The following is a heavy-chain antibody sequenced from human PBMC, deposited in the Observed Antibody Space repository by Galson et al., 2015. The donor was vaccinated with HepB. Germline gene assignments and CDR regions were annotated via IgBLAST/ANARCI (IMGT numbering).Heavy chain of an antibody. J-gene: IGHJ6*02. CDR2: IYPGDSDT. CDR3: ARSGTETFYYYGMDV. V-gene: IGHV5-51*01. CDR1: GYSFTSYW. D-gene: IGHD1-1*01. Sequence: SGAEVKKPGESLKISCKGSGYSFTSYWIGWVRQMPGKGLEWMGIIYPGDSDTRYSPSFQGQVTISADKSISTAYLQWSSLKASDTAMYYCARSGTETFYYYGMDVWGQGTTVTVSS.